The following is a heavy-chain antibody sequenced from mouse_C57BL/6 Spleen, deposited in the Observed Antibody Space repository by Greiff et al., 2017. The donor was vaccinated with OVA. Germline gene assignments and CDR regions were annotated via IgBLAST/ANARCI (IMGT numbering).Heavy chain of an antibody. D-gene: IGHD1-1*01. V-gene: IGHV1-7*01. CDR2: INPSSGYT. CDR1: GYTFTSYW. CDR3: AKGDDSGSSYWYFDD. J-gene: IGHJ1*03. Sequence: VQLQQSGAELAKPGASVKLSCKASGYTFTSYWMHWVKQRPGQGLEWIGYINPSSGYTKYNQKFKDKATLTADKSSSTAYMQLSSLTSEDSAVYYCAKGDDSGSSYWYFDDWGTGTTVTVSS.